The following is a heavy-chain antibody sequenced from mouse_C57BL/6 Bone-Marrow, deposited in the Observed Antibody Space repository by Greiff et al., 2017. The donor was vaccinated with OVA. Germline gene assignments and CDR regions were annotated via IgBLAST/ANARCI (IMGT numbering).Heavy chain of an antibody. D-gene: IGHD1-1*01. CDR1: GFTFSSYG. V-gene: IGHV5-6*01. J-gene: IGHJ2*01. CDR2: ISSGGSYT. Sequence: EVNLVESGGDLVKPGGSLKLSCAASGFTFSSYGMSWVRQTPDQRLEWVATISSGGSYTYYPDSVKGRFTISRDNAKNTLYLQMSSLKSEDTAMYYCARHYYGSSYYWGQGTTLTVSS. CDR3: ARHYYGSSYY.